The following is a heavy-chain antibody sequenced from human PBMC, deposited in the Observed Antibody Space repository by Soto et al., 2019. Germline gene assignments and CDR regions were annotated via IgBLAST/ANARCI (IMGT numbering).Heavy chain of an antibody. CDR2: IIPIFGTA. Sequence: QVQLVQSGAEVKKPGSSVKVSCKASGGTFSSYAISWVRQAPGQGLEWMGGIIPIFGTANYAQKFQGRVTITADESTSTAYMELSSLRSEDTAVYYCARGHDDFWSGYSNYYYYYGMDVWGQGTTVTDSS. V-gene: IGHV1-69*01. J-gene: IGHJ6*02. D-gene: IGHD3-3*01. CDR1: GGTFSSYA. CDR3: ARGHDDFWSGYSNYYYYYGMDV.